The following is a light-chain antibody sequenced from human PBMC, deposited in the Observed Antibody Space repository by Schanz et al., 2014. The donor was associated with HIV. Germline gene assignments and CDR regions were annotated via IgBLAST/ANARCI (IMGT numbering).Light chain of an antibody. Sequence: FMLTQPHSVSESPGKKITLSCTRSSGSIASGYVQWYQRRPGSAPTIVIYEDNQRPSGVPVRFSGSIDSSSNSASLTISGLKTEDEADYYCQSYDNSNLVVFGGGTQLTVL. CDR2: EDN. V-gene: IGLV6-57*04. CDR1: SGSIASGY. J-gene: IGLJ2*01. CDR3: QSYDNSNLVV.